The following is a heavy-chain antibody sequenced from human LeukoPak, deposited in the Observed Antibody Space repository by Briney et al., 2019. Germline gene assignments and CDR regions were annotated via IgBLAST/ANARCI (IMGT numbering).Heavy chain of an antibody. Sequence: KPSETLSLTCAVYGGSFSGYCWSWIRQPPGKGLEWIGEINHSGSTNYNPSLKSRVTISVDTSKNQFSLKLSSVTAADTAVYYCARHKSWSSSYGMDVWGQGTTVTVSS. D-gene: IGHD2-8*01. CDR2: INHSGST. J-gene: IGHJ6*02. CDR3: ARHKSWSSSYGMDV. CDR1: GGSFSGYC. V-gene: IGHV4-34*01.